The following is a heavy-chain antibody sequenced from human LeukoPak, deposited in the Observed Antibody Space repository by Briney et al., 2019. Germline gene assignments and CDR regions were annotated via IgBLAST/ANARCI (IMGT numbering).Heavy chain of an antibody. CDR2: IRYDGSNK. Sequence: PGGSLRLSCAASGFTFSSYGMHWVRQAPGKGLEWVTFIRYDGSNKYYADSVKGRFTISRDNSKNTLYLQMNSLRVEDTAVYYCANAPGYGDSNAFEIWGQGTMVTVSS. D-gene: IGHD4-17*01. CDR1: GFTFSSYG. V-gene: IGHV3-30*02. CDR3: ANAPGYGDSNAFEI. J-gene: IGHJ3*02.